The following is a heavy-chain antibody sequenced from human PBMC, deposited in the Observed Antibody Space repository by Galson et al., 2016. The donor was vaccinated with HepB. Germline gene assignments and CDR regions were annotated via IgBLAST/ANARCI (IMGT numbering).Heavy chain of an antibody. CDR1: GFTFRSYA. Sequence: SLRLSCAASGFTFRSYALHWVRQAPGKGLEWVALISNDESEKYYADSVKGRFTISRDNSKNTRYLQMNSLRAEDTAVYYCARGRPYCSSTSCYPTYYYYYGMDVWGQGTTVTVSS. J-gene: IGHJ6*02. D-gene: IGHD2-2*01. V-gene: IGHV3-30*04. CDR3: ARGRPYCSSTSCYPTYYYYYGMDV. CDR2: ISNDESEK.